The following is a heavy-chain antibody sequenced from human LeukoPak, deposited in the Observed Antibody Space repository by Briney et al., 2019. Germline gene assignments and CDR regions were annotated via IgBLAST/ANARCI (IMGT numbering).Heavy chain of an antibody. J-gene: IGHJ4*02. CDR1: GFTFSSYS. CDR3: AREGSARRYCSSTSCYGSYFDY. D-gene: IGHD2-2*01. CDR2: ISTSSSYI. Sequence: GGSLRLSCAASGFTFSSYSMNWVRQAPGKGLEWVSCISTSSSYIYYADSVKGRFTISRDNAKNSLFLQMNSLRAEDTAVYYCAREGSARRYCSSTSCYGSYFDYWGQGTLVTVSS. V-gene: IGHV3-21*01.